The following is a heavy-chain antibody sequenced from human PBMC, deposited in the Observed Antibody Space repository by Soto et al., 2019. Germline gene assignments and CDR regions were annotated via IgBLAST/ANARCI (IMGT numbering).Heavy chain of an antibody. CDR3: AKDVSYGGKRPYYFDY. CDR1: GFTFSNYA. V-gene: IGHV3-23*01. D-gene: IGHD4-17*01. CDR2: ISDSGAST. J-gene: IGHJ4*02. Sequence: EVQLLESGGGLVQPGGSLRLSCAASGFTFSNYAMSWVRQAPGKGLEWVSAISDSGASTHYADSVRGRSTISRDNSKNTLYLQMNSLRVEDTAEYYCAKDVSYGGKRPYYFDYWGQGALVTVSS.